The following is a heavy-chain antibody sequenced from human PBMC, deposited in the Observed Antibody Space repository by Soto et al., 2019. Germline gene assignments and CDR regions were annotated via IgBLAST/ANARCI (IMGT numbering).Heavy chain of an antibody. CDR3: AGDYSSTRNFDY. Sequence: QVQLVESGGGLVKPGGSLRLSCAASGFTFSDYYMSWIRQAPGKGLEWVSYISSSSSYTNYADSVKGRFTISRDNAKNSLYLQMNSLRAEDTAVYYCAGDYSSTRNFDYWGQGTLVTVSS. D-gene: IGHD6-13*01. V-gene: IGHV3-11*06. CDR2: ISSSSSYT. J-gene: IGHJ4*02. CDR1: GFTFSDYY.